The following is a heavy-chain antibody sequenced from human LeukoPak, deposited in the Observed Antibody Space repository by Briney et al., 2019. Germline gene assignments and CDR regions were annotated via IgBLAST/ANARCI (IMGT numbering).Heavy chain of an antibody. CDR2: TNTHSGYT. D-gene: IGHD3-10*01. CDR1: GYSFSNNE. Sequence: ASVKVSCKASGYSFSNNEIVWVRQAAGQGLEWMGWTNTHSGYTTYAQKFQGRVTMTRDTSINTAYMELSSLRSEDTAVYYCARNGGGLGYWGQGTPVTVSS. CDR3: ARNGGGLGY. J-gene: IGHJ4*02. V-gene: IGHV1-8*01.